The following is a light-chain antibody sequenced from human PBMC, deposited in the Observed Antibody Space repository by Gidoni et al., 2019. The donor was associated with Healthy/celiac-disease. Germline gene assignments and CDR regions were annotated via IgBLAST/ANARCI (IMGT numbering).Light chain of an antibody. CDR2: DVS. J-gene: IGLJ2*01. CDR1: SSQVGGYNY. Sequence: QSALTQPRSVSGSPGQSVTISCTGTSSQVGGYNYVSWYQQHPGKAPKLMIYDVSKRPSGVPDRFSGSKSGNTASLTISGLQAEDEADYYCCSYAGSYTSKVFGGGTKLTVL. V-gene: IGLV2-11*01. CDR3: CSYAGSYTSKV.